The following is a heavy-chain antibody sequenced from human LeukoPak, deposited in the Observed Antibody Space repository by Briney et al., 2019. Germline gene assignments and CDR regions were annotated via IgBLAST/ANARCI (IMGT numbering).Heavy chain of an antibody. CDR3: ARDQMGITGTRLGAFDI. V-gene: IGHV3-74*01. J-gene: IGHJ3*02. D-gene: IGHD1-7*01. CDR2: INSDGSST. Sequence: GGSLRLSCAASGFTFSSYWMHWVRQAPGKGLVWVSRINSDGSSTSYADSVKGRFTISRDNAKNTLYLQMNSLRAEDTAVYYCARDQMGITGTRLGAFDIWGQGTMVTVSS. CDR1: GFTFSSYW.